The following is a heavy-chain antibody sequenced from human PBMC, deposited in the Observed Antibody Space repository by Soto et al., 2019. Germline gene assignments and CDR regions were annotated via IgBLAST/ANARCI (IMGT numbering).Heavy chain of an antibody. CDR2: IYYSGST. Sequence: SETLSLTCTVSGGSISSYYWSWIRQPPGKGLEWIGYIYYSGSTNYNPSPKSRVTISVDTSKNQFSLKLSSVTAADTAVYYCARDGGYWGQGTLVTVSS. V-gene: IGHV4-59*01. D-gene: IGHD3-3*01. CDR1: GGSISSYY. J-gene: IGHJ4*02. CDR3: ARDGGY.